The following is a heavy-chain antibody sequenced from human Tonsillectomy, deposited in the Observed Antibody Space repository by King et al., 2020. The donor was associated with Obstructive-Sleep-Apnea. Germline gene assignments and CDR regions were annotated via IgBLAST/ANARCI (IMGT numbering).Heavy chain of an antibody. CDR3: ARLVSHVGSLFDY. V-gene: IGHV5-51*01. CDR2: FYPGDSDT. Sequence: VQLVQSGVEVKKPGESLKISCKGSGYNFTNYWIGWVRQMTGKGLEWMGVFYPGDSDTRLSPSFQGQVTMSADKSISTAYLQWSSLKSSDTAIYYCARLVSHVGSLFDYWGQGTLVTVSS. CDR1: GYNFTNYW. J-gene: IGHJ4*02. D-gene: IGHD2-8*01.